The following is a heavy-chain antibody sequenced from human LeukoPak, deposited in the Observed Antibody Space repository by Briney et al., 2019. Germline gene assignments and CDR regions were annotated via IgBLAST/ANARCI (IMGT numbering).Heavy chain of an antibody. CDR1: GFSLSTSGMR. V-gene: IGHV2-70*04. CDR3: ALLPDY. D-gene: IGHD2-15*01. Sequence: SGPTLVNPTQTLTLTCTFSGFSLSTSGMRVSWIRQPPGNALEWRARIDWDDDKFYSTSLKTRLTISKDPSTNHVVLTMTNMDPVDTATYYCALLPDYWGQGTLVTVSS. J-gene: IGHJ4*02. CDR2: IDWDDDK.